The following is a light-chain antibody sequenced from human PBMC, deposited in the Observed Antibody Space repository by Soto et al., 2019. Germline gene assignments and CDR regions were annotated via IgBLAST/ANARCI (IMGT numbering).Light chain of an antibody. Sequence: DIQMTQSPLSLFASVGERVTITCRASQAISTYLNWYQQKPGKAPSLLIYGESSLQSGVPSRFSGSGSGTEFSLTISGLQPEDLATYYCQQSYSFPWTFGQGTKVNIK. J-gene: IGKJ1*01. CDR2: GES. V-gene: IGKV1-39*01. CDR1: QAISTY. CDR3: QQSYSFPWT.